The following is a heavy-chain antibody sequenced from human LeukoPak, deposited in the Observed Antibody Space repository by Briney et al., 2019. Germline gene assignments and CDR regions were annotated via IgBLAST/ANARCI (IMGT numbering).Heavy chain of an antibody. J-gene: IGHJ4*02. CDR2: ISTSGSGGAT. Sequence: GGSLRLSCAASGFTSSDYAMAWVRQAPGKGLEWVSIISTSGSGGATYYADSMTGRFTIFRDSPKNTLYLQMNSLRAEDTAVYYCARAPGSLVSVAGRPYYFDFWGQGTLVTVSS. CDR3: ARAPGSLVSVAGRPYYFDF. CDR1: GFTSSDYA. V-gene: IGHV3-23*01. D-gene: IGHD6-6*01.